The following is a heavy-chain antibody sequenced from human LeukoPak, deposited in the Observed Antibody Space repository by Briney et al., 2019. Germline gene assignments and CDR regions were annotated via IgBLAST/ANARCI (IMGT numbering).Heavy chain of an antibody. CDR2: IHTSGST. CDR1: GGSISSYY. CDR3: ARALVMGDTAMGTVGVFDY. V-gene: IGHV4-4*07. J-gene: IGHJ4*02. D-gene: IGHD5-18*01. Sequence: PSETLSLTCTVSGGSISSYYWSWIRQPAGKGLEWIGRIHTSGSTNYNPSLKSRVTISVDTSKNQFSLKLSSVTAADTAVYYCARALVMGDTAMGTVGVFDYWGQGTLVTVSS.